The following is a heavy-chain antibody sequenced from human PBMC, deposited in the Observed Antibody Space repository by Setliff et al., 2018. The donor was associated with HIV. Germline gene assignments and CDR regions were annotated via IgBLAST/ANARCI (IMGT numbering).Heavy chain of an antibody. V-gene: IGHV4-39*01. CDR3: ASQGRSGWLWGGFVS. CDR2: IYYSGST. Sequence: SETLSLTCTVSGGSISSSDYYWGWIRQPPGKGLEWIGYIYYSGSTYYNPSLKSRTTISVDTSQNQFSLKLTSVTAADTAVYYCASQGRSGWLWGGFVSWGQGTLVTVSS. D-gene: IGHD6-19*01. J-gene: IGHJ4*02. CDR1: GGSISSSDYY.